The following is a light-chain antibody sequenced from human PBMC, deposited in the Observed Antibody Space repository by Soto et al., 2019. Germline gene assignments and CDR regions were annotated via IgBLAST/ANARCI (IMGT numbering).Light chain of an antibody. Sequence: DIQMTQSPSSLFASVGDRVTITCQATQDINISLNWYQQKPGKAPNLLISDASNLEIGVPSRFSGSGSGTYFTFTISSLQTEDIATYYCQQYDILPITFGRGTRLEIK. V-gene: IGKV1-33*01. CDR3: QQYDILPIT. CDR1: QDINIS. J-gene: IGKJ5*01. CDR2: DAS.